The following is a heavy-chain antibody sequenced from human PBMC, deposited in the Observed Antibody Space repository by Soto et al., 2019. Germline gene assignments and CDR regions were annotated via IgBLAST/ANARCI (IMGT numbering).Heavy chain of an antibody. D-gene: IGHD6-25*01. Sequence: GGSLRLSCEASGLTFPTFTMNWVRQAPGKGLEWVSTISGNSAYIYYTDTLRGRFTISRDNAKNSLHLQMNSLRAEDTAVYYCTRDASRESSARGWFDPWGPGTMVTVSS. CDR2: ISGNSAYI. V-gene: IGHV3-21*01. J-gene: IGHJ5*02. CDR1: GLTFPTFT. CDR3: TRDASRESSARGWFDP.